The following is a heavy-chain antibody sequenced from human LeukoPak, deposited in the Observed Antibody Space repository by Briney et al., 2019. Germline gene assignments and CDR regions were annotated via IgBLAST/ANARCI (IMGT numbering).Heavy chain of an antibody. D-gene: IGHD4-17*01. CDR1: GFTFSSYA. V-gene: IGHV3-64*01. CDR2: ISNNGGST. CDR3: ARDYGDHHFDY. Sequence: GGSLRLSCAASGFTFSSYAMHWVRQAPGKGLEYVSAISNNGGSTYYANSVKGRFTISRDNSKNTLYLQMGSLRAEDMAVYYCARDYGDHHFDYWGQGTLVTVSS. J-gene: IGHJ4*02.